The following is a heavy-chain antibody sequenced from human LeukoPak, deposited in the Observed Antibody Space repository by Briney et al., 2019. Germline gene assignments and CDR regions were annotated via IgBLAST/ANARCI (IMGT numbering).Heavy chain of an antibody. CDR2: IIPIFGTA. V-gene: IGHV1-69*05. CDR3: ARPYGGNSDDALDI. CDR1: GGTFSSYA. Sequence: GASVKVSCKASGGTFSSYAISWVRQAPGQGLEWMGGIIPIFGTANYAQKLQGRVTMTTDTSTSTAYMELRSLRSDDTAVYYCARPYGGNSDDALDIWGQGTMVTVSS. J-gene: IGHJ3*02. D-gene: IGHD4-23*01.